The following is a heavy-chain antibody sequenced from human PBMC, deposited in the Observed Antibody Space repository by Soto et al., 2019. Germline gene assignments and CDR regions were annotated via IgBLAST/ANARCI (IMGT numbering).Heavy chain of an antibody. CDR1: GFTFSSYG. CDR3: AKGLGGGDDGGVVDP. J-gene: IGHJ5*02. V-gene: IGHV3-30*18. CDR2: ISYDGSNK. D-gene: IGHD2-21*02. Sequence: QVQLVESGGGVVQPGRSLRLSCAASGFTFSSYGMHWVRQAPGKGLEWVAVISYDGSNKYYADSVKGRFTISRDNSKNTLYLQMNSLRAEDTAVYYCAKGLGGGDDGGVVDPWGQGTLVTVSS.